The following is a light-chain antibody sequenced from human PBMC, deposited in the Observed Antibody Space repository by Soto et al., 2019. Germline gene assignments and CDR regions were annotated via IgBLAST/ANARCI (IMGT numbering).Light chain of an antibody. CDR3: QQSYSLPRT. CDR2: GAS. V-gene: IGKV1-39*01. CDR1: QSISDY. J-gene: IGKJ3*01. Sequence: DIQMTQSPSSLSASVGDRVAITCRSSQSISDYLNWYQQKPGKALKLVIYGASNLQSGVPPRFSGSGSWSEFQLTISRLQPDDFAIYFYQQSYSLPRTFGHGTKVD.